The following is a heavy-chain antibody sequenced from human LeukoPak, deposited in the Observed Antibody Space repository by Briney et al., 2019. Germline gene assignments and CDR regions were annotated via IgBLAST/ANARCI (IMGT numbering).Heavy chain of an antibody. CDR1: GGSFSGYY. D-gene: IGHD5-12*01. V-gene: IGHV4-34*01. Sequence: SETLSLTCAVYGGSFSGYYWSWIRQPPGKGLEWIGSIYYSGSTYYNPSLKSRVTISVDTSKNQFSLKLSSVTAADTAVYYCARDSGYSGYDPETGNDYWGQGTLVTVSS. CDR3: ARDSGYSGYDPETGNDY. CDR2: IYYSGST. J-gene: IGHJ4*02.